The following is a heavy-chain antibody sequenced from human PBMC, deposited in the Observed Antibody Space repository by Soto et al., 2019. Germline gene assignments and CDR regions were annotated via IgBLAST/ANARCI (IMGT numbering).Heavy chain of an antibody. CDR1: GGSFSGYY. V-gene: IGHV4-34*01. D-gene: IGHD3-22*01. J-gene: IGHJ3*02. CDR2: INHSGRT. CDR3: ARGGYYDSSGGLDAFDI. Sequence: SETLSLTCAVYGGSFSGYYWSWIRQPPGKGLEWIGEINHSGRTNYNPSLKSRVTISVDTSKNQFSLKLSSVTAADTAVYYCARGGYYDSSGGLDAFDIWGQGTMVTVSS.